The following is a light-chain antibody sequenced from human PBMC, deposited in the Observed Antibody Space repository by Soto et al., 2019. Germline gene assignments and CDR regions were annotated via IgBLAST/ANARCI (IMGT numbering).Light chain of an antibody. J-gene: IGKJ4*01. Sequence: EIVMTQSPATLSVSPGERATLSCTASQSVSSNLAWFLQKPGQAPRLLVYRASTRATGISARFSGSGSGTEFTLTISSLQSEDFAVYYCQQYNNWPLTFGGGTKVDIK. CDR2: RAS. CDR1: QSVSSN. CDR3: QQYNNWPLT. V-gene: IGKV3-15*01.